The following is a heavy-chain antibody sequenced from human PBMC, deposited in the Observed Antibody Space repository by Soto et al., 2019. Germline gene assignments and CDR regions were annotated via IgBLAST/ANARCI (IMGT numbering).Heavy chain of an antibody. Sequence: SETLSLTCTVSGGSINSGGYYWSWIRQHPGKGLEWIGYIYYSGSTYYNPSLKSRVTISVDTSKNQFSLILSSVTAADTAVYYCARDQVAAAGTLVYYFYGMDVWGQGTTVTVSS. D-gene: IGHD6-13*01. CDR1: GGSINSGGYY. CDR3: ARDQVAAAGTLVYYFYGMDV. CDR2: IYYSGST. J-gene: IGHJ6*02. V-gene: IGHV4-31*03.